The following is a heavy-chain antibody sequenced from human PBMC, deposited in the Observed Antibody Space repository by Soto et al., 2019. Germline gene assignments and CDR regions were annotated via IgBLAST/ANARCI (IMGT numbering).Heavy chain of an antibody. J-gene: IGHJ4*02. V-gene: IGHV3-48*03. D-gene: IGHD6-19*01. CDR1: GFTFRSDG. CDR3: ARGLWGSGWDY. CDR2: MSSSGATT. Sequence: GGSLRLSCGPSGFTFRSDGMNWVRQAPGEGLEWIAHMSSSGATTYYADSVKGRFTISRDNAKNSLYLQMNSLRVEDTAVYYCARGLWGSGWDYWGQGTLVTVSS.